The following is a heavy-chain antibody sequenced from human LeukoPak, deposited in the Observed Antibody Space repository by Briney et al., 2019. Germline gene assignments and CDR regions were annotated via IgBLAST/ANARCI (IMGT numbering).Heavy chain of an antibody. CDR3: ARHRDYYDT. CDR2: IYSSGSA. V-gene: IGHV4-59*08. CDR1: GSSINNNF. D-gene: IGHD3-22*01. Sequence: SETLSLTCTVSGSSINNNFWTWIRQPPGKGLEWIGYIYSSGSANYNPSLKSGVIISGDTSKNQISLNLTSVTAADTAVYFCARHRDYYDTWGHGTLVTVSS. J-gene: IGHJ4*01.